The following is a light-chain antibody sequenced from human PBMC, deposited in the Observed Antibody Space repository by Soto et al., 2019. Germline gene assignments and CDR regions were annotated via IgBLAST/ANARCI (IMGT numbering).Light chain of an antibody. CDR3: QQGFGSPPIT. J-gene: IGKJ5*01. V-gene: IGKV1-39*01. Sequence: DIQMTQSPSSLSASLGDTVTISCRASQNIENYLHWYQQKAGKAPEVLLYVASVLKDGVSSRFSGSGYGTDFTTAITNLQPEHCPMYYCQQGFGSPPITFGQGTRLDIK. CDR2: VAS. CDR1: QNIENY.